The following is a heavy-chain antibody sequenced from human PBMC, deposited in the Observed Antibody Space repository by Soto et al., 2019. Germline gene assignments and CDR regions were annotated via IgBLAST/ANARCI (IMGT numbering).Heavy chain of an antibody. CDR1: GYTFTSYY. D-gene: IGHD3-22*01. J-gene: IGHJ6*02. CDR2: INPSGGST. V-gene: IGHV1-46*01. CDR3: ASSPLPTYYYDSSGYSANYYYYYGMDV. Sequence: ASVKVFCKASGYTFTSYYMHWVRQAPGRGLEWMGIINPSGGSTSYAQKFQGRVTMTRDTSTSTVYMELSSLRSEDTAVYYCASSPLPTYYYDSSGYSANYYYYYGMDVWGQGTTVTVSS.